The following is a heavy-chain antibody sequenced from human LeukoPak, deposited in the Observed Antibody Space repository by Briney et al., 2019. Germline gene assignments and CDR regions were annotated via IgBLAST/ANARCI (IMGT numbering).Heavy chain of an antibody. CDR2: IIPIFGTA. Sequence: SVKVSCKASGGTXSSYAISWVRQAPGQGLEWMGGIIPIFGTANYAQKFQGRVTITADESTSTAYMELSSLRSEDTAVYYCARGPDPIDGYPGYYYYYYGMDVWGQGTTVTVSS. V-gene: IGHV1-69*13. CDR1: GGTXSSYA. J-gene: IGHJ6*02. D-gene: IGHD5-24*01. CDR3: ARGPDPIDGYPGYYYYYYGMDV.